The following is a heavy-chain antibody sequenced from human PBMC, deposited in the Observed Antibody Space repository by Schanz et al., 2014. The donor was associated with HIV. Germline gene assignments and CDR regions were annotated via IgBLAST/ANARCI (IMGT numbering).Heavy chain of an antibody. D-gene: IGHD2-21*01. Sequence: QVQLVQSGAEVKKPGASVKVSCKASGYTFTGYYMHWVRQAPGQGLEWLGWMNPGSGNTGYAWKFQGRVTMTRDTSIRTAYMELSSLRSDDTAVYYCARGGYYRGVGDYYVTTFDYWGRGTKVTVSS. J-gene: IGHJ3*01. CDR3: ARGGYYRGVGDYYVTTFDY. CDR2: MNPGSGNT. CDR1: GYTFTGYY. V-gene: IGHV1-8*02.